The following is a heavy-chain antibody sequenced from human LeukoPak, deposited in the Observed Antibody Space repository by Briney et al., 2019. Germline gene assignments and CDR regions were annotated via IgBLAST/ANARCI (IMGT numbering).Heavy chain of an antibody. Sequence: PGGSLRLSCAVSGFTFSNAWMSWVRQAPGKGLEWVGRLKSKTGGGTTDYAAPVKGRFTISRDDSKNTLYLQMNSLKTEDTAVYYCTTDATGYREGYCSGGSCYSVDYWGQGTLVTVSS. J-gene: IGHJ4*02. D-gene: IGHD2-15*01. CDR1: GFTFSNAW. CDR3: TTDATGYREGYCSGGSCYSVDY. V-gene: IGHV3-15*01. CDR2: LKSKTGGGTT.